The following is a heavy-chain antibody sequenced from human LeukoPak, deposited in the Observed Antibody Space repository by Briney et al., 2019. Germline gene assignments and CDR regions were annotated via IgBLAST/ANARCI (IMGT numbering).Heavy chain of an antibody. CDR2: IYPGDSDT. CDR1: GYSFTSYW. J-gene: IGHJ4*02. Sequence: GESLKISCKGSGYSFTSYWIGWVRQMPGKGLEWMGIIYPGDSDTRYSPSFQGQVTISADKSISTACLQWSSLKASDTAMYYCARHFSYYDSSDQFGYWGQGTLVTVSS. CDR3: ARHFSYYDSSDQFGY. V-gene: IGHV5-51*01. D-gene: IGHD3-22*01.